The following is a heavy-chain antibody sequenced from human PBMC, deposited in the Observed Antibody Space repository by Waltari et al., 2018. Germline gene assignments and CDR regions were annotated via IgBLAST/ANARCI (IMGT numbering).Heavy chain of an antibody. CDR3: VVGFCSGGSCYSRDY. V-gene: IGHV3-48*03. CDR1: GFSFSDYA. D-gene: IGHD2-15*01. J-gene: IGHJ4*02. CDR2: ISGSGSTI. Sequence: EVQLVESGGGLVRPGGSLRLPCAASGFSFSDYASNWVRQAPGKGVEWVSYISGSGSTIYYADSVKGRFTISRDNAKDSLYLEMSDLRVEDTALYYCVVGFCSGGSCYSRDYWGQGTLVTVSS.